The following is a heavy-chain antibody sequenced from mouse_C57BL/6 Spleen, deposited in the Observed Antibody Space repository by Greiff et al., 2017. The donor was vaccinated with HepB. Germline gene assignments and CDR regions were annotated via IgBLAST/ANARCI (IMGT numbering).Heavy chain of an antibody. CDR3: TTDGSRFAY. V-gene: IGHV14-4*01. D-gene: IGHD1-1*01. J-gene: IGHJ3*01. Sequence: VQLQQSGAELVRPGASVKLSCTASGFNIKDDYMHWVKQRPEQGLEWIGWIDPENGDTEYASKFQGKATITADTSSNTAYLQLRSLTSADTAVYYCTTDGSRFAYWGQGTLVTVSA. CDR2: IDPENGDT. CDR1: GFNIKDDY.